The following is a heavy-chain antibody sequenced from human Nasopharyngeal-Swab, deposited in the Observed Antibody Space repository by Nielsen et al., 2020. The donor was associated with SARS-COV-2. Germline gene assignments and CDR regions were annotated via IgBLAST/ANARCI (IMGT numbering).Heavy chain of an antibody. CDR1: EFMFGTYA. J-gene: IGHJ4*02. CDR3: AKDLGVESPLWFDY. D-gene: IGHD4-23*01. CDR2: ISGNGDST. V-gene: IGHV3-23*01. Sequence: GGSLRLSCEASEFMFGTYAMSWVRQAPGKGLEWVSTISGNGDSTYYAESVKGRFTISRDNSKNTLYLQMSSLRAEDTAIYYCAKDLGVESPLWFDYWGQGTLLTVSS.